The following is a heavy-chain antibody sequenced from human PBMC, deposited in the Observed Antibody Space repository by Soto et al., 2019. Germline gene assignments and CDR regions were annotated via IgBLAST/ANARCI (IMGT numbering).Heavy chain of an antibody. Sequence: SETLSLTCTVSGGSISSGDYYWSWIRQPPGKGLEWIGYIYYSGSTYYNPSLKSRVTISVDTSKNQFSLKLSSVTAADTAVYYCARERRYYYDSSGANFDYWGQGTLVTVSS. D-gene: IGHD3-22*01. J-gene: IGHJ4*02. CDR2: IYYSGST. V-gene: IGHV4-30-4*01. CDR3: ARERRYYYDSSGANFDY. CDR1: GGSISSGDYY.